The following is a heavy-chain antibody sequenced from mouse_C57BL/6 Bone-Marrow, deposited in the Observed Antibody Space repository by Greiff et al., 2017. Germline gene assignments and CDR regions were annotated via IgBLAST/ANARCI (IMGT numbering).Heavy chain of an antibody. Sequence: QVTLKESGAELARPGASVKLSCKASGYTFTSYGISWVKQRTGQGLEWIGEIYPRSGNTYYNEKFKGKATLTADKSSSTAYMELRSLTSEDSAVYFCARSPWLLRSDYWGQGTTLTVSS. D-gene: IGHD2-3*01. CDR3: ARSPWLLRSDY. V-gene: IGHV1-81*01. CDR1: GYTFTSYG. CDR2: IYPRSGNT. J-gene: IGHJ2*01.